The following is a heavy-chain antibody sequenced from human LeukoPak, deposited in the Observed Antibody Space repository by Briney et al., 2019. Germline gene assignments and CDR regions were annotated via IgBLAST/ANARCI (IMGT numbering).Heavy chain of an antibody. CDR2: VNLQGST. CDR1: GGSITNTNY. CDR3: AREGGPYRPLDY. J-gene: IGHJ4*02. Sequence: SETLSLTCGVSGGSITNTNYWTWVRQPPGKGLEWIGEVNLQGSTNYNPSLMGRVAIAVDTSENHISLQLTSVTAADTAVYYCAREGGPYRPLDYSGQGTLVTVSA. V-gene: IGHV4-4*02.